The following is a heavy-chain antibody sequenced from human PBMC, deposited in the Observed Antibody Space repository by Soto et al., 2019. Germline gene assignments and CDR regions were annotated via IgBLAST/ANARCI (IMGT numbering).Heavy chain of an antibody. D-gene: IGHD3-16*02. CDR3: ARIGGYHGPLDY. CDR1: GVSISSYF. J-gene: IGHJ4*02. V-gene: IGHV4-59*01. CDR2: TYHEGST. Sequence: PSETLSLTCTVSGVSISSYFWIWIRQPPGRGLEWIGYTYHEGSTNYSPSLKSRVAISLDTSENQFSLKVNSVTAADTAVYYCARIGGYHGPLDYWGQGTPVTVSS.